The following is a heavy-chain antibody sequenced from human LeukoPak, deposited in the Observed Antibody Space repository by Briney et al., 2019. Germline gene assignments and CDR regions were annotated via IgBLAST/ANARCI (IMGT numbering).Heavy chain of an antibody. Sequence: SETLSLTCTVSGYSISSGYYWGWIRPPAGKGLEWIGRIYTSGSTNYNPSLKSRVTISVDTSKDQFSLKLSSVTAADTAVYYCARSRGRDFDYWGQGTLVTVSS. J-gene: IGHJ4*02. V-gene: IGHV4-61*02. CDR3: ARSRGRDFDY. CDR1: GYSISSGYY. CDR2: IYTSGST. D-gene: IGHD2-15*01.